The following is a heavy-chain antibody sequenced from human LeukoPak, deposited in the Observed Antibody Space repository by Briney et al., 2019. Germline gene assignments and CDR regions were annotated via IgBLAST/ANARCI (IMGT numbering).Heavy chain of an antibody. Sequence: GGSLRLSCAASGFTFSSYAMGWVRQAPGKGLEWVSNISGRGSGDRTYYADSVKGRFTISRDNSKNTLYLQMNSLSPEDTAVYYCAKRMGSSWFYFDYWGQGTLVTVSS. CDR1: GFTFSSYA. CDR2: ISGRGSGDRT. D-gene: IGHD6-13*01. CDR3: AKRMGSSWFYFDY. J-gene: IGHJ4*02. V-gene: IGHV3-23*01.